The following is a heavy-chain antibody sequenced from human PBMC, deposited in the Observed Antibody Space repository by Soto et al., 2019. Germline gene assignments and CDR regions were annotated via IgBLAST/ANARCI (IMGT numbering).Heavy chain of an antibody. J-gene: IGHJ6*02. V-gene: IGHV4-39*01. D-gene: IGHD3-10*01. CDR1: GGSISSGSYY. Sequence: PSEILSLTCTVSGGSISSGSYYWGWIRQPPGKGLEWIGSIYYSGSTYYNPSLKSRVTISVDTSKNQFSLKLSSVTAADTAVYYCARHGKEMVRRVYYYYGMDVWGQGTMVTVSS. CDR2: IYYSGST. CDR3: ARHGKEMVRRVYYYYGMDV.